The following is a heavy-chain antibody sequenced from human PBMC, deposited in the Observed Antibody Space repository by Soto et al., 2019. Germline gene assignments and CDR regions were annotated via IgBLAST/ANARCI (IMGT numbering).Heavy chain of an antibody. D-gene: IGHD3-10*01. J-gene: IGHJ4*02. CDR2: ISGSGGYT. Sequence: EVQLLNSGGGLVQPGGSLRLSCAASGFTFRNYAMNWVRQIPGKGLVGVSGISGSGGYTYYADSVKGRFTISRDNAKNTLYLQMKSMRVEDTAVYYCAKPETSGSSGNGPDYWGQGTLVTVSP. V-gene: IGHV3-23*01. CDR1: GFTFRNYA. CDR3: AKPETSGSSGNGPDY.